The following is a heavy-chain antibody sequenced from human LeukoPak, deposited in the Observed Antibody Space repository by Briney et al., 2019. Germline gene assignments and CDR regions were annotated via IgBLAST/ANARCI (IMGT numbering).Heavy chain of an antibody. CDR2: ISDTGGST. V-gene: IGHV3-23*01. Sequence: GGSLRLSCADSGFTFSSDPMSWVRQAPGKGLEWVSGISDTGGSTYYADSVKGRSTISRDNAKNSLYLQMTSLRAEDTAAYYCARGFCTTTRCYEHYNYYYMDVWGKGTTVTVSS. J-gene: IGHJ6*03. CDR3: ARGFCTTTRCYEHYNYYYMDV. D-gene: IGHD2-2*01. CDR1: GFTFSSDP.